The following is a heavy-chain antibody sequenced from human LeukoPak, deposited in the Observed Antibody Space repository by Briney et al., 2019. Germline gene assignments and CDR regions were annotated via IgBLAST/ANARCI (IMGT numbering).Heavy chain of an antibody. CDR3: PRSPWIQLWLGAFYI. V-gene: IGHV4-38-2*01. CDR1: GYSISSGYY. CDR2: IYHSGST. D-gene: IGHD5-18*01. Sequence: SETLSLTCAVSGYSISSGYYWGWIRQPPGKGLEWIGSIYHSGSTYYNPSLKSRVTISVDTSKNQFSLKLSSVTAADTAVYYCPRSPWIQLWLGAFYIGGQGTMVTVTS. J-gene: IGHJ3*02.